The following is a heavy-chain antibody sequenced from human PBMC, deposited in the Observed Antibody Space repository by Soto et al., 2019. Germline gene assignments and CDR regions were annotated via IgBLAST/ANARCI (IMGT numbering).Heavy chain of an antibody. Sequence: EVQMVQSGGDLVKPGGSLRLSCVTSGFMFSSAWMNWVRQAPGKGLEWVARIKTKSDGETRDYAAPVKGRFTISRDDSKKTVYLQMNSLRADDTAVYYCVEGWNDFWGQGTLVTVSS. CDR2: IKTKSDGETR. D-gene: IGHD1-1*01. J-gene: IGHJ4*02. CDR3: VEGWNDF. CDR1: GFMFSSAW. V-gene: IGHV3-15*01.